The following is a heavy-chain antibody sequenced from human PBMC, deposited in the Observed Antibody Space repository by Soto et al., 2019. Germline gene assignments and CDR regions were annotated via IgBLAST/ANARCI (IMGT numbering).Heavy chain of an antibody. J-gene: IGHJ4*01. CDR3: VSRIPSWVFDY. CDR1: GLSVSDNY. Sequence: PGGSLRLSCGASGLSVSDNYMGWVRQAPGRGLERVSVMYAGGDTHYADSVKGRFTISRDKSENTLYLQMNSLRDEDTGVYFCVSRIPSWVFDYWGLGTLVTFSS. CDR2: MYAGGDT. D-gene: IGHD2-21*01. V-gene: IGHV3-53*01.